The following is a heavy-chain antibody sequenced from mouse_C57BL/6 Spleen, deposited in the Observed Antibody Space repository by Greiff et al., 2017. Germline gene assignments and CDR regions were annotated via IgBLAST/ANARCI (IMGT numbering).Heavy chain of an antibody. V-gene: IGHV5-4*01. D-gene: IGHD1-1*02. CDR2: ISDGGSNT. Sequence: EVHLVESGGGLVKPGGSLKLSCAASGFTFSSYSMPWVRQTPEKRLEWVATISDGGSNTYYPDKVKGRVTSSRDNAKNNLYLLLRHLKSVDTALYYCARDGGANYFDDWGQGTTRTVSS. J-gene: IGHJ2*01. CDR3: ARDGGANYFDD. CDR1: GFTFSSYS.